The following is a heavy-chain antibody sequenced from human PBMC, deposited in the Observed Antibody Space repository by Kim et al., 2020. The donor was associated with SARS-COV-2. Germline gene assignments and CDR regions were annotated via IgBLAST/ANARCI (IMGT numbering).Heavy chain of an antibody. D-gene: IGHD2-21*01. Sequence: GGSLRLSCAASGFTFNNSRMNWVRQAPGKGLEWLGRVKSKGSGGTTAYGVPVKGTLSISRADSKNTLQLQMNSLATAATTVCVSTPVSGDVGVADS. CDR3: TPVSGDVGVADS. CDR1: GFTFNNSR. CDR2: VKSKGSGGTT. V-gene: IGHV3-15*01. J-gene: IGHJ5*01.